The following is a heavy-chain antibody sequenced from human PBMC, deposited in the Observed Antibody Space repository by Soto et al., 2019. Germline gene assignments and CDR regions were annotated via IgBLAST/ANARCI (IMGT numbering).Heavy chain of an antibody. Sequence: EVQLVESGGGLVKPGGSLRLSCISSGFTFRTYTMNWVRQAPGKGLEWVSGIRGFSPYTFYAESVRGRFAISRDNAKNSLCVQMNSLRAEDTAVYYCARDRGYDAHDYYYNAMDVWGQGTTVTVSS. J-gene: IGHJ6*02. V-gene: IGHV3-21*01. CDR3: ARDRGYDAHDYYYNAMDV. CDR2: IRGFSPYT. CDR1: GFTFRTYT. D-gene: IGHD2-15*01.